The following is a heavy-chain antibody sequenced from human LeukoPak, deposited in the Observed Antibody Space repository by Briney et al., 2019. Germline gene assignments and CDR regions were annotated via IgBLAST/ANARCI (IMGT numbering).Heavy chain of an antibody. J-gene: IGHJ4*02. Sequence: SGGSLRLSCAASGFTFSNDWMNWVRQAPGKGLEWVGRIKSKTDGGTTDYAAPVKGRFTISRDDSKNTLYLQLNSLKTEDTAVYYCTTATKSGTYSRGYWGQGTLVTVSS. CDR3: TTATKSGTYSRGY. V-gene: IGHV3-15*01. D-gene: IGHD1-26*01. CDR1: GFTFSNDW. CDR2: IKSKTDGGTT.